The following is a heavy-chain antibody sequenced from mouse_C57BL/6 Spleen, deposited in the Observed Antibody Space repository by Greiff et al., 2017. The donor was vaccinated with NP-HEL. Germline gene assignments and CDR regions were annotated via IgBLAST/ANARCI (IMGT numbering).Heavy chain of an antibody. J-gene: IGHJ2*01. CDR2: IDPSDSYT. CDR1: GYTFTSYW. Sequence: QVQLQQPGAELVKPGASVKLSCRASGYTFTSYWMQWVKQRPGQGLEWIGEIDPSDSYTNYNQKFKGKATLTVDTSSSTAYMQLSSLTSEDSAVYYCARRELGLYYCDYWGQGTTLTVAS. V-gene: IGHV1-50*01. CDR3: ARRELGLYYCDY. D-gene: IGHD4-1*01.